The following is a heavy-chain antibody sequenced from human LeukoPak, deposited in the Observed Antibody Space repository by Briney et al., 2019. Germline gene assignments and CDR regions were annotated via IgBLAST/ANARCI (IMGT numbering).Heavy chain of an antibody. D-gene: IGHD5-24*01. J-gene: IGHJ4*02. Sequence: PGGSLRLSCAASGFTFTRHWMHLVRQAPGKGLEWVSRIKTDGTNTIYADFVEGRFTISRDNARNTLYLQMSSLRAGDTAVYYCGGSEDGYIDYWGQGTLVTVSS. CDR1: GFTFTRHW. CDR3: GGSEDGYIDY. CDR2: IKTDGTNT. V-gene: IGHV3-74*01.